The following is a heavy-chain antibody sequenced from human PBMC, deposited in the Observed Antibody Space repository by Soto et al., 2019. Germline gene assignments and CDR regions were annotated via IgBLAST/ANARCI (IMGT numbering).Heavy chain of an antibody. J-gene: IGHJ4*02. D-gene: IGHD1-26*01. CDR3: ARQSGSYDRYYFDY. V-gene: IGHV4-59*01. CDR1: GGSISSYF. Sequence: KSSETLSLTCTVSGGSISSYFWSWIRQPPGKGLEYIGYIYYSGSTSYSPSLKSRVTISVDTSKNQFSLKLNSVTAADTAVYYCARQSGSYDRYYFDYWGQGTLVTVSS. CDR2: IYYSGST.